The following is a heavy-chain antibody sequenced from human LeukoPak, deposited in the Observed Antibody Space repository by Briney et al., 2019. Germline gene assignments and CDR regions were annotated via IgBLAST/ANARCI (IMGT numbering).Heavy chain of an antibody. CDR3: ARNVGWYSHDS. CDR2: IYGSGST. V-gene: IGHV4-59*08. Sequence: SETLSLTCTVSGDSLSSHYWSWIRQPPGKGLEWIGYIYGSGSTHYDPSLRSRVTISEDTSKNQFSLKLTFVTAADTAVYYCARNVGWYSHDSWGQGTLVTVFS. D-gene: IGHD6-19*01. J-gene: IGHJ4*02. CDR1: GDSLSSHY.